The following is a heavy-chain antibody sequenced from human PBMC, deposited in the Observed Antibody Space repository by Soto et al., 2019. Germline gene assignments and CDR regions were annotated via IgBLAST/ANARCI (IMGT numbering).Heavy chain of an antibody. Sequence: ESLKISCKGSGYIFTSYWIGWVRQMPGKGLEWMAIIYPGDSDIRYSPSFQGQITISADKSISTAYLQWSSLKASDTAIYYCARQPSNGQWFVWGQGTTVTVSS. D-gene: IGHD3-22*01. CDR3: ARQPSNGQWFV. CDR1: GYIFTSYW. J-gene: IGHJ6*02. V-gene: IGHV5-51*01. CDR2: IYPGDSDI.